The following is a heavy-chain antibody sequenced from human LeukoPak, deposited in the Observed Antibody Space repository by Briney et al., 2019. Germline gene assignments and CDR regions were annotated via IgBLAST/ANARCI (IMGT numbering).Heavy chain of an antibody. CDR2: ISAYNGNT. D-gene: IGHD3-10*01. Sequence: GASVKVSCKASGYTFTSYGISWVRQAPGQGLEWMGWISAYNGNTNYAQKLQSRVTMTTDTSTSTAYMELRSLRSDDTAVYYCARQMNNYYGSGSQWVPGGYYYYYGMDVWGQGTTVTVSS. V-gene: IGHV1-18*01. J-gene: IGHJ6*02. CDR1: GYTFTSYG. CDR3: ARQMNNYYGSGSQWVPGGYYYYYGMDV.